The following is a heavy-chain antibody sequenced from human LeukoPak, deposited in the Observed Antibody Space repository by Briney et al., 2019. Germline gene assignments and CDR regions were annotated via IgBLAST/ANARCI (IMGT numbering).Heavy chain of an antibody. CDR1: GVSISSGDYY. Sequence: SETLSLTCTVSGVSISSGDYYWSWIRQPPGKGLEWIGYIYYSGSTYYNPSLKSRVTISVDTSKNQFSLKLSSVTAADTAVYYCARALGYCSSTSCLHYFDYWGQGTLVTVSS. CDR2: IYYSGST. V-gene: IGHV4-30-4*08. J-gene: IGHJ4*02. CDR3: ARALGYCSSTSCLHYFDY. D-gene: IGHD2-2*01.